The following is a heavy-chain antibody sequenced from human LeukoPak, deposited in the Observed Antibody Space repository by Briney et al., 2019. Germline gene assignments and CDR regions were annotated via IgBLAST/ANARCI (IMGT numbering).Heavy chain of an antibody. CDR2: ISAYNGNT. CDR1: GYSFTSYG. V-gene: IGHV1-18*01. D-gene: IGHD4-17*01. J-gene: IGHJ4*02. CDR3: ARVVDYGDYYNDY. Sequence: GESLKISCKGSGYSFTSYGISWVRQAPGQGLEWMGWISAYNGNTNYAQKLQGRVTMTTDTSTSTAYMELRSLRSDDTAVYYCARVVDYGDYYNDYWGQGTLVTVSS.